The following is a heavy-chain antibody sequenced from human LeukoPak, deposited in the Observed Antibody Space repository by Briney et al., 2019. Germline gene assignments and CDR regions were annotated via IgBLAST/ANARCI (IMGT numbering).Heavy chain of an antibody. CDR2: IWNSGST. V-gene: IGHV4-61*01. J-gene: IGHJ4*02. CDR3: AREAAYYNSGSRPIDS. D-gene: IGHD3-10*01. CDR1: GGSVSIGTYY. Sequence: SETLSLTCSVSGGSVSIGTYYWSWIRQPPGKTLEWIGYIWNSGSTKYNPSLKSRVTISVDTSKNQFSLKLSSVTAADTAVYYCAREAAYYNSGSRPIDSWGQGTLVAVSS.